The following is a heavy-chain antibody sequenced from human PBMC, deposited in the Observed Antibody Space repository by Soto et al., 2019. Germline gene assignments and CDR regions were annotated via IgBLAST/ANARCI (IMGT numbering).Heavy chain of an antibody. V-gene: IGHV3-7*01. J-gene: IGHJ3*01. CDR1: GFTFSSYW. CDR2: IKQDGSEK. D-gene: IGHD5-18*01. Sequence: GGSLRLSCAASGFTFSSYWMSWVRQAPGKGLEWVANIKQDGSEKYYVDSVKGRFTISRDNAKNSLYLQMNSLRAEDTVVYYCARAGLYSYGLAFDFWGQGTMVTGSS. CDR3: ARAGLYSYGLAFDF.